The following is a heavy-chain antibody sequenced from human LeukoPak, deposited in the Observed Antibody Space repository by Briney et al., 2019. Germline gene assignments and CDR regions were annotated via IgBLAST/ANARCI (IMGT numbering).Heavy chain of an antibody. V-gene: IGHV1-2*02. J-gene: IGHJ4*02. CDR1: GYTFTEYY. CDR2: INPNSGDI. Sequence: ASVKVSCKASGYTFTEYYIHWVRQAPGQGLEWMGWINPNSGDIDYAQKFQGRVTMTRDTSMSTAYMELSRLRSDDTAVYYCARELRRWDSSGYYSYYFDYWGQGTLVTVSS. CDR3: ARELRRWDSSGYYSYYFDY. D-gene: IGHD3-22*01.